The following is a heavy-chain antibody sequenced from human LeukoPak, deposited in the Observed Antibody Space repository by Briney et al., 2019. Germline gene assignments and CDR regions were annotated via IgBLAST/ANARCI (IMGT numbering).Heavy chain of an antibody. Sequence: SETLSLTCTVSGGSISSYYWSWIRQPTGKGLEWIGYIYYSGSTNYNPSLKSRVTISVDTSKNQFSLKLSSVTAADTAVYYCARGRSSSWYPGDYWGQGTLVTVSS. CDR3: ARGRSSSWYPGDY. CDR1: GGSISSYY. J-gene: IGHJ4*02. CDR2: IYYSGST. D-gene: IGHD6-13*01. V-gene: IGHV4-59*01.